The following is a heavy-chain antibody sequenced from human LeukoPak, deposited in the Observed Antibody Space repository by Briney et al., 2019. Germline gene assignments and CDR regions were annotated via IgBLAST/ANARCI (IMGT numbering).Heavy chain of an antibody. CDR3: ARDLRVVVISDAFDI. V-gene: IGHV3-30-3*01. J-gene: IGHJ3*02. Sequence: GGSLRLSCAASGFTFSGYAMHWVRQAPGKGLEWVAVISYDGSNKYYADSVKGPFTISRDNSKNTLYLQMNSLRAEDTAVYYCARDLRVVVISDAFDIWGQGTMVTVSS. D-gene: IGHD3-22*01. CDR1: GFTFSGYA. CDR2: ISYDGSNK.